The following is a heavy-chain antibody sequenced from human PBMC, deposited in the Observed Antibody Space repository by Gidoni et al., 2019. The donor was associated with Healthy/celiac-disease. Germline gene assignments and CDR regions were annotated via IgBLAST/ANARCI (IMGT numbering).Heavy chain of an antibody. Sequence: QVQLVESGGGVVQPGRSLRLSCAASGFTFSCHAMHWVRQAPGKGLEWVAVISYDGSNKYYADSVKGRFTISRDNSKNTLYLQMNSLRAEDTAVYYCARGGPYSGSYFDYWGQGTLVTVSS. CDR3: ARGGPYSGSYFDY. D-gene: IGHD1-26*01. V-gene: IGHV3-30-3*01. J-gene: IGHJ4*02. CDR2: ISYDGSNK. CDR1: GFTFSCHA.